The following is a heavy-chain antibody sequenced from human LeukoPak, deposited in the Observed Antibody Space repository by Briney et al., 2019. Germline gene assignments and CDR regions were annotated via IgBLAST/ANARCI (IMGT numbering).Heavy chain of an antibody. CDR3: ARDRSNYFDY. CDR2: ISSSGSTI. V-gene: IGHV3-48*03. CDR1: GFTINNYE. J-gene: IGHJ4*02. Sequence: AGTLTLSCIASGFTINNYEMTWVRQAQAKGMERNSYISSSGSTIFYANSVKGRFTISRDNAKNSLYLQMNTLRADDTAIYYCARDRSNYFDYWGQGTLVTVSS.